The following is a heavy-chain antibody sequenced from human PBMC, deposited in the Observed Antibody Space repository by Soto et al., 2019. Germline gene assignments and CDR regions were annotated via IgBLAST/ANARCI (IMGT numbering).Heavy chain of an antibody. CDR3: ARAHLITLPYGMDV. J-gene: IGHJ6*02. V-gene: IGHV4-59*01. CDR2: IYYSGST. D-gene: IGHD2-2*01. Sequence: QVQLQESGPGLVKPSETLSLTCTVSGGSISSYYWSWIRQPPGKGLEWIGYIYYSGSTNHNPSLMRRVTTSVDTSKTPAPLKLSSVTASDTAVYYCARAHLITLPYGMDVWGQGTTVTVSS. CDR1: GGSISSYY.